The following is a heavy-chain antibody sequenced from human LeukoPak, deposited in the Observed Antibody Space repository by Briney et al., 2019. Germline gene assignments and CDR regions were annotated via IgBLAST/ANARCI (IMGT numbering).Heavy chain of an antibody. J-gene: IGHJ4*02. CDR2: IGHTLGST. CDR3: AKDPFYYGTGGPT. CDR1: GFTVSDYA. V-gene: IGHV3-23*01. D-gene: IGHD3-10*01. Sequence: GGPLRLSCAPSGFTVSDYAMSWVRQAPGKGLEWVSSIGHTLGSTYYTESVKGRFIISRDSSKNTIFLRMNSLRADDTAVYYCAKDPFYYGTGGPTWGQGTLVTVSS.